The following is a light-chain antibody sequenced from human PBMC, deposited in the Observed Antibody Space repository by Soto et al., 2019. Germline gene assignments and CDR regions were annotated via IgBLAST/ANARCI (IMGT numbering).Light chain of an antibody. CDR2: KAS. CDR1: QSVVYSDGIAY. V-gene: IGKV2-30*01. Sequence: DVVMTQSPLSLPVTLGQSASITCRSSQSVVYSDGIAYLNWFHQRPGQSPRRLIYKASNRDSGVPDRFSGSGSGTDFTLEISRVEAEDVGGYYCMQGTHWPPTFGRGTKVEIK. J-gene: IGKJ1*01. CDR3: MQGTHWPPT.